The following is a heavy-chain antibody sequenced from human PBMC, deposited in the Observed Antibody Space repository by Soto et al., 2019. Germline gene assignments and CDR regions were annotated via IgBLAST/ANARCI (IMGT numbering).Heavy chain of an antibody. CDR1: GFTFSSYA. CDR2: ISYDGSNK. D-gene: IGHD3-10*01. Sequence: GGSLRLSCAASGFTFSSYAMHWVRQAPGKGLGWVAVISYDGSNKYYADSVKGRFTISRDNSKNTLYLQMNSLRAEDTAVYYCARDRVRGVIYTNYFDYWGQGTLVTVSS. J-gene: IGHJ4*02. V-gene: IGHV3-30-3*01. CDR3: ARDRVRGVIYTNYFDY.